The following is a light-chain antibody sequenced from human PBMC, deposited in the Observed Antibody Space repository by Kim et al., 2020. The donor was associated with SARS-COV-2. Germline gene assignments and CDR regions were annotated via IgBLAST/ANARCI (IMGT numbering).Light chain of an antibody. Sequence: VSVSQGQTASITGSGDRVGDKYVSWNQQRPGQSPVLLIYQDNKRPAGIPELFSGSNSGNTATLTISGDQAMDEAGYYCQAWDSTAVFGGGTQLTVL. CDR2: QDN. CDR1: RVGDKY. J-gene: IGLJ2*01. CDR3: QAWDSTAV. V-gene: IGLV3-1*01.